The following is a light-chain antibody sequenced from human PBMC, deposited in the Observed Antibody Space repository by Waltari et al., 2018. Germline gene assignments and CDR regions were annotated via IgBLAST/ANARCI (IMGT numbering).Light chain of an antibody. CDR2: EVN. CDR1: SSDVGAYDH. Sequence: QSALTQPPSASGSPGQSVTISCTGTSSDVGAYDHVSWYQRHPGQAPKLIIYEVNRRPSGVHDRLCGSKSGDTAVRTVSGLQAEDEADYFCSYYAGINHYLFGHGTTVTVL. CDR3: SYYAGINHYL. J-gene: IGLJ1*01. V-gene: IGLV2-8*01.